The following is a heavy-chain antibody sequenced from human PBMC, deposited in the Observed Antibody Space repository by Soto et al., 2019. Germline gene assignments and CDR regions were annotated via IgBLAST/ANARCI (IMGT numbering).Heavy chain of an antibody. D-gene: IGHD6-19*01. Sequence: GASVKVSCKASGYTFTSYAMHWVRQAPGQRLEWMGWINAGNGNTKYSQKFQGRVTITRDTSASTAYMELSSLRSEDTAVYYCARDMGDSGWPLFDYWGQGTRVTVSS. CDR2: INAGNGNT. CDR1: GYTFTSYA. CDR3: ARDMGDSGWPLFDY. V-gene: IGHV1-3*01. J-gene: IGHJ4*02.